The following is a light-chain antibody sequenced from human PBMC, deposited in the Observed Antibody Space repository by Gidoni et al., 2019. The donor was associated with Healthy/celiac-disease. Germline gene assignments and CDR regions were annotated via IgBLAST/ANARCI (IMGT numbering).Light chain of an antibody. Sequence: DIQMTQSPSSLSASVGDRVTITCRASKSISSYLNWYQQKPGKAPKLLIYAASSLQSGVPSRFSGRGSGTDFTLTISSLHPEDFATYYCQQSYSTPWTFGQGTKVEIK. V-gene: IGKV1-39*01. CDR1: KSISSY. J-gene: IGKJ1*01. CDR2: AAS. CDR3: QQSYSTPWT.